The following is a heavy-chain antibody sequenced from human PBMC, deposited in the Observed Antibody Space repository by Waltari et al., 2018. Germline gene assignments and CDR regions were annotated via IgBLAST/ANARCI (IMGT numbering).Heavy chain of an antibody. CDR1: VDSMGDSDF. J-gene: IGHJ4*02. CDR2: VHRSGRT. Sequence: QLQLEQLGPGLVKPSETLSLICAVSVDSMGDSDFRNWVRQSPGKGREWIGQVHRSGRTNYNPSFASRVTVSVDTSTNHFSLKVTSATAADTAVYYCARDRGRGLYLDSWGQGILVTVSP. D-gene: IGHD2-15*01. CDR3: ARDRGRGLYLDS. V-gene: IGHV4-4*02.